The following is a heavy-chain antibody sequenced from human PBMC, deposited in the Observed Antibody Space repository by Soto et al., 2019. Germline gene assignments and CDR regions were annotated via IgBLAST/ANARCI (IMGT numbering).Heavy chain of an antibody. CDR2: VYYSGSS. Sequence: QVQLQESGPGLVKPSETLSLTCTVSGDSISGGASFWSWIRQPPGKGLEWIANVYYSGSSYYNPSLKSRLTISVGTIKNQFSLQLKSMTAADTAVYYCAKLSCTSSTCYFPGWFDPWGQGTLVTVSS. CDR3: AKLSCTSSTCYFPGWFDP. V-gene: IGHV4-31*03. J-gene: IGHJ5*02. CDR1: GDSISGGASF. D-gene: IGHD2-2*01.